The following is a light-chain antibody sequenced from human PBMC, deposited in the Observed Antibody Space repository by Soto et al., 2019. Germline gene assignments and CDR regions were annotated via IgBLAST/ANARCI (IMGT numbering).Light chain of an antibody. Sequence: EIVLTQSPGTLSLSPGERATLSCRASQGVSSSYLAGYQQIPGQSPRLLIYGTSSRATGIPDRFSGSGSGTDFTLTISRLEPEDSAVYYCQQYGSSPLTFGGGTKVEIK. CDR2: GTS. V-gene: IGKV3-20*01. CDR1: QGVSSSY. J-gene: IGKJ4*01. CDR3: QQYGSSPLT.